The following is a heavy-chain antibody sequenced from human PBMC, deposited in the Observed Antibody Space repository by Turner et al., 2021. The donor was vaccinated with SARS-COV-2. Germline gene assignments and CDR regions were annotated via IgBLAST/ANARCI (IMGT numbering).Heavy chain of an antibody. CDR3: ARVKVGNFNGSGGFRYYHYGLDV. V-gene: IGHV4-34*01. CDR1: GGSLSPYH. Sequence: QVSLRQRGAGLLKTSETLYLTCAVDGGSLSPYHWRWIRQSPVKGLEWIGEISYTGSTNYATSVETRVSIILDTSSNQVSLNLMSVTAADTDVYCCARVKVGNFNGSGGFRYYHYGLDVWGQGTTVTVSS. D-gene: IGHD3-10*01. J-gene: IGHJ6*02. CDR2: ISYTGST.